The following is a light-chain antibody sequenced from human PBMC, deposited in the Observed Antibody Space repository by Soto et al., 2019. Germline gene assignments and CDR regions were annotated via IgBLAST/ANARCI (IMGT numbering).Light chain of an antibody. J-gene: IGLJ3*02. CDR3: QVWETYTLSGV. CDR1: NIETKG. CDR2: DDT. Sequence: SYELTQPPSVSVAPGQTASITCGGDNIETKGVHWYQRKPGQAPILVVYDDTDRPSGIPDRFSGSNSGNTATLTISRVEAGDEADYYCQVWETYTLSGVFGGGTKVTVL. V-gene: IGLV3-21*02.